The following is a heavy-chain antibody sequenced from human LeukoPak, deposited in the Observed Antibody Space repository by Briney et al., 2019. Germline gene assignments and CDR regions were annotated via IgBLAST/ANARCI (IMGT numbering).Heavy chain of an antibody. CDR3: ARERKVPKYSYGPRGYYYYYMDV. CDR2: INAGNGNT. V-gene: IGHV1-3*03. D-gene: IGHD5-18*01. CDR1: GYTFTGYY. J-gene: IGHJ6*03. Sequence: EASVKVSCKASGYTFTGYYMHWVRQAPGQRREWMGWINAGNGNTKYSQEFQGRVTITRDTSASTAYMELSSLRSEDMAVYYCARERKVPKYSYGPRGYYYYYMDVWGKGTTVTVSS.